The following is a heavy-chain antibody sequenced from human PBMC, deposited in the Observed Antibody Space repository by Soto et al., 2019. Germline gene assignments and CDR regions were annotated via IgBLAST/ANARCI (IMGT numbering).Heavy chain of an antibody. V-gene: IGHV3-30*18. D-gene: IGHD6-13*01. Sequence: GGSLRLSCAASGFTFSSYGMHWVRQAPGKGLEWVAVISYDGSNKYYADSVKGRFTISRDNSKNTLYLQMNSLRAEDTAVYYCAKSRAAAGHMFYWGQGTLVTVSS. CDR2: ISYDGSNK. CDR3: AKSRAAAGHMFY. CDR1: GFTFSSYG. J-gene: IGHJ4*02.